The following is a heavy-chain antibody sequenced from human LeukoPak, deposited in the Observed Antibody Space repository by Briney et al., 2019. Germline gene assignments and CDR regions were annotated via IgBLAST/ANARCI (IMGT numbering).Heavy chain of an antibody. CDR1: GFTFSTYG. CDR2: ISSSSSYI. J-gene: IGHJ4*02. V-gene: IGHV3-21*01. CDR3: AREGGYSGYDMDY. D-gene: IGHD5-12*01. Sequence: GRSLRLSCAASGFTFSTYGMHWVRQAPGKGLEWVSYISSSSSYIYYADSVKGRFTISRDNAKNSLYLQMNSLRAEDTAVYYCAREGGYSGYDMDYWGQGTLVTVSS.